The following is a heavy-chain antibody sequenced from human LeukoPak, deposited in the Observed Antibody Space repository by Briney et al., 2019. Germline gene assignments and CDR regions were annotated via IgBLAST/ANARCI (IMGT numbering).Heavy chain of an antibody. CDR1: GFRFSSYG. D-gene: IGHD6-19*01. J-gene: IGHJ4*02. CDR2: ISCSGGTT. Sequence: PGGSLRLSRAASGFRFSSYGMTWVRQAPGKGLEWVSTISCSGGTTYYADSVKGRFTIPRDNSKNTLYLEMNSLRAEDTAVYYCAKGTGGGWYYFDYWGQGTLVTVSS. V-gene: IGHV3-23*01. CDR3: AKGTGGGWYYFDY.